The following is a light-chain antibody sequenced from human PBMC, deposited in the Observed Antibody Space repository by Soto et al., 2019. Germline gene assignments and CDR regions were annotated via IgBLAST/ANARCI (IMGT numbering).Light chain of an antibody. Sequence: EIVLTQSPATLSLSPGERVTLSCRASQSVSSYLAWYQQKPGQAPRLLIYDASNRATGIPVRFSGSGSGTDFTLTISSLEPEDFAVYYCQQRSHWPRTFGQGTKLEIK. CDR1: QSVSSY. J-gene: IGKJ2*01. V-gene: IGKV3-11*01. CDR3: QQRSHWPRT. CDR2: DAS.